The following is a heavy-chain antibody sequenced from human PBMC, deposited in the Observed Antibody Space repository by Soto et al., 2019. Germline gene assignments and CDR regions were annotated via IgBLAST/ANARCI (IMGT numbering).Heavy chain of an antibody. J-gene: IGHJ4*02. Sequence: PGGSLRLSCAASGFTFSDYYMSWIRQAPGKGLEWVSYISSSGSPIYYADSVKGRFTISRDNAKNTLFLQMNTLRAEDTALYYCAFYCCGGGKRYYFYVWGQGTLVTVSS. D-gene: IGHD2-21*01. CDR2: ISSSGSPI. CDR1: GFTFSDYY. V-gene: IGHV3-11*01. CDR3: AFYCCGGGKRYYFYV.